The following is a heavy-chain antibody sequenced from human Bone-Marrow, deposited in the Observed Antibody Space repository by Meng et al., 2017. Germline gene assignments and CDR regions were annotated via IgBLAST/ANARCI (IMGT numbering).Heavy chain of an antibody. CDR1: GFTFSDYY. V-gene: IGHV3-11*01. D-gene: IGHD6-13*01. CDR3: ARAHYGSTWGRIDY. CDR2: ITNSGSTI. Sequence: LGGSGGGLVKPGGSLRLSCAASGFTFSDYYMTWIRQAPGKGLEWVSYITNSGSTIYYADSVKGQFTISRDNAKNSLYLQMNSLRDEDTAVYYCARAHYGSTWGRIDYWGQGTLVTVSS. J-gene: IGHJ4*02.